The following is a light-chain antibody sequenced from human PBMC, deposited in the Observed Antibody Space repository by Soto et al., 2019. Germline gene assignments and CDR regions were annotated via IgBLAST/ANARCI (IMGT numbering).Light chain of an antibody. V-gene: IGKV4-1*01. CDR2: WAS. CDR3: QQYYSAPET. CDR1: QSVLYSSNNKNN. J-gene: IGKJ1*01. Sequence: DIVMTQSPDSLAVSLGERASINCKSSQSVLYSSNNKNNLAWYQQKPGQPPKLLIFWASTRDSGVPDRFSGSGSGTDFTLTISGLQAEDVAVYFCQQYYSAPETFGQGTRVETK.